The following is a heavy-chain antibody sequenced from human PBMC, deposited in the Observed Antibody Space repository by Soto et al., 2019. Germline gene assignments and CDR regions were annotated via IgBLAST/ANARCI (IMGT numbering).Heavy chain of an antibody. J-gene: IGHJ6*02. CDR1: GGSVGDKTYY. Sequence: PSVTLCLTCSVSGGSVGDKTYYWSWIRQPPGKGLEWIGYIFSSGTTYYNPSLKSRLTMSLDTSQNQFSLKLNSVTAADTAVYFCARVPSPFDFYYAMDVWGQGTTVTVSS. CDR2: IFSSGTT. V-gene: IGHV4-30-4*02. CDR3: ARVPSPFDFYYAMDV. D-gene: IGHD3-16*01.